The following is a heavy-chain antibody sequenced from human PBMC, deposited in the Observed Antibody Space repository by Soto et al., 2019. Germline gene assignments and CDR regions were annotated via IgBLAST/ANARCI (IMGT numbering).Heavy chain of an antibody. CDR3: ARDKAQPPPRTPGTD. D-gene: IGHD1-1*01. CDR2: IYYSGST. CDR1: SGSISSGGYY. J-gene: IGHJ4*02. Sequence: QVQLQESGPGLVKPSQTPSLTCTVSSGSISSGGYYWSWIRQHPGKGLEWIGYIYYSGSTYYNPSLKSRVTISVDTSKNQFSLKLSSVTAADTAVYYCARDKAQPPPRTPGTDWGQGTLVTVSS. V-gene: IGHV4-31*03.